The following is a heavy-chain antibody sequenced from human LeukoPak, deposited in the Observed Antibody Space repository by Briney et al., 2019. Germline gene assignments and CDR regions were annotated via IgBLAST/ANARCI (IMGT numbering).Heavy chain of an antibody. Sequence: GGSLRLSCAASGFTFSSYAMTWVRQAPGKGLEWVSSISSSGGGKYYADSVKGRFTISRDNSKNTLYLQMNSLRDEDTALYYCAKDTVDYWGQGTLVTVAS. V-gene: IGHV3-23*01. CDR2: ISSSGGGK. CDR1: GFTFSSYA. D-gene: IGHD4-11*01. CDR3: AKDTVDY. J-gene: IGHJ4*02.